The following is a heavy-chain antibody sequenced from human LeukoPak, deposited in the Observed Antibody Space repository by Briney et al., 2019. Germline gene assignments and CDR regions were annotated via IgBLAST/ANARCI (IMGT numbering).Heavy chain of an antibody. Sequence: SETLSLTCAVYGGSFSGYYWSWIRQPPGKGLEWIGEINHSGSINYNPSLTSRVTISVDTSKTQFSLKLSSVTAADTAVYYCARAVRRTIFGVVILDHFDYWGQGTLVTVSS. CDR3: ARAVRRTIFGVVILDHFDY. D-gene: IGHD3-3*01. CDR2: INHSGSI. V-gene: IGHV4-34*01. CDR1: GGSFSGYY. J-gene: IGHJ4*02.